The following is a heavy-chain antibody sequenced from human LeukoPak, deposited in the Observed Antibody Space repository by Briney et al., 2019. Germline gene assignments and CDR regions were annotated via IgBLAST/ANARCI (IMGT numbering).Heavy chain of an antibody. V-gene: IGHV3-30*18. CDR3: AKDWGSSGWYNRFGS. D-gene: IGHD6-19*01. CDR1: GFTIANHG. J-gene: IGHJ5*01. CDR2: ISHHGEAE. Sequence: PGTSLRLACAVSGFTIANHGMHWVRQAPGKGLEWVAMISHHGEAEYYGDSVRGRLTISRDTSNNTLYLQMYSLRIEDTGVYYCAKDWGSSGWYNRFGSWGRGTLVTVSS.